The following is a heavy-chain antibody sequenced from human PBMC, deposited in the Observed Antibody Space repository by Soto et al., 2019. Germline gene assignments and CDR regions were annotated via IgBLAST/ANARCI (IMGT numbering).Heavy chain of an antibody. Sequence: SETLSLTCTVSGGSISSYYWSWIRQPPGKGLEWIGYIYYSGSTNYNPSLKSRVTISVDTSKNQFSLKLSSVTAADTAVYYCARLTRYYYDSSGYPYYFDYWGQGTLVTVSS. CDR2: IYYSGST. CDR3: ARLTRYYYDSSGYPYYFDY. V-gene: IGHV4-59*01. D-gene: IGHD3-22*01. J-gene: IGHJ4*02. CDR1: GGSISSYY.